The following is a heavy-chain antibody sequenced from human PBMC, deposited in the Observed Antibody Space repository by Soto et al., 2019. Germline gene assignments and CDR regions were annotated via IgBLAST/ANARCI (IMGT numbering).Heavy chain of an antibody. CDR1: GFTFSSYA. Sequence: EVQLLESGGGLVQPGGSLRLSCAASGFTFSSYAMSWVRQAPGKGLEWVSAISGSGGSTYYADSVKGRFTISRDNSKNTLYLQMNSLRAVDTAVYYCAKAGQLRYFDWLPYYFDYWGQGTLVTVSS. CDR3: AKAGQLRYFDWLPYYFDY. V-gene: IGHV3-23*01. J-gene: IGHJ4*02. CDR2: ISGSGGST. D-gene: IGHD3-9*01.